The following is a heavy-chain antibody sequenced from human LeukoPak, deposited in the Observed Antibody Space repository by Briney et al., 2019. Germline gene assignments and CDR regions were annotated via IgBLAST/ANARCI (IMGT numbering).Heavy chain of an antibody. D-gene: IGHD3-10*01. J-gene: IGHJ6*03. Sequence: GESMRLSCAAAAFIFSRYEMNWVSQAPGKGLEWISYISNTGGLMYYADSVKGRLTISRDNAKGSLYLQMNSLRVEDTAVYYCARMDRDGVIIYYMDVWGKGTTVTVSS. CDR3: ARMDRDGVIIYYMDV. V-gene: IGHV3-48*03. CDR2: ISNTGGLM. CDR1: AFIFSRYE.